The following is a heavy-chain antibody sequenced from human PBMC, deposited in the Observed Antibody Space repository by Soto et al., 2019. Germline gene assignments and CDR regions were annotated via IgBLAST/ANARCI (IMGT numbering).Heavy chain of an antibody. CDR2: INAGNGNT. CDR3: AGRYFDWLNYLDY. CDR1: GYTFTSYA. D-gene: IGHD3-9*01. Sequence: ASVKVSCKASGYTFTSYAMHWVRQAPGQRLEWMGWINAGNGNTKYSQKFQGRVTITRHTSASAAYMELSSLRSEDTAVYHCAGRYFDWLNYLDYWGQGNMVTVCS. V-gene: IGHV1-3*01. J-gene: IGHJ4*02.